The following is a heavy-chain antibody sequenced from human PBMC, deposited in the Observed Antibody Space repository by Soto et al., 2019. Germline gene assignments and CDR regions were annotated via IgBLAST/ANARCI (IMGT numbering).Heavy chain of an antibody. D-gene: IGHD6-13*01. J-gene: IGHJ5*02. V-gene: IGHV2-26*01. CDR1: GFSLSNARMG. CDR3: ARVQRGIAAAGTDWFDP. CDR2: IFSNDEK. Sequence: QVTLKESGPVLVNPTEPLTLTCTVSGFSLSNARMGVSWIRQPPGKALEWLAHIFSNDEKSYSTSLKSRLTISKDTSKSQVVLTMTNMDPVDTATYYCARVQRGIAAAGTDWFDPWGQGTLVTVSS.